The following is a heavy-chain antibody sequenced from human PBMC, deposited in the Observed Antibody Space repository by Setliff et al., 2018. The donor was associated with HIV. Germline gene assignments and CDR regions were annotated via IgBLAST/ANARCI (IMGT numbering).Heavy chain of an antibody. CDR3: HSGYDTEEQSYFDY. V-gene: IGHV3-74*01. Sequence: GGSLRLSCAASGFTFDPYWMHWVRQAPGKGLVWVSRVSSDGSSKTYADSVKDRFTISRDNAKNTLYLQMNSLRAEDTGVYYCHSGYDTEEQSYFDYWGQRTLVTVSS. CDR2: VSSDGSSK. CDR1: GFTFDPYW. J-gene: IGHJ4*02. D-gene: IGHD5-12*01.